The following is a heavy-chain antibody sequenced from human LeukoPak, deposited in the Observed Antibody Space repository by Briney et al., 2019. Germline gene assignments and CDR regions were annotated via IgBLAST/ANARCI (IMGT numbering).Heavy chain of an antibody. CDR2: IYPGDSDT. J-gene: IGHJ4*02. CDR1: GYSFTNYW. V-gene: IGHV5-51*01. Sequence: GESLKISCKGSGYSFTNYWIGWVRQMPGKGLEWMGIIYPGDSDTRYSPSFQGQVTISADKSISTAYLQWSSLQASDTAMYYCVRSRGYSYGYSYYFDYWGQGTLVTVSS. D-gene: IGHD5-18*01. CDR3: VRSRGYSYGYSYYFDY.